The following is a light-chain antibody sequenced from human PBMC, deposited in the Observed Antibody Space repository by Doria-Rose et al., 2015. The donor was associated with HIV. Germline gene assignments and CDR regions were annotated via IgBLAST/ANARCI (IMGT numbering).Light chain of an antibody. J-gene: IGKJ1*01. CDR1: QSFSSTY. CDR3: HQYGSSWT. V-gene: IGKV3-20*01. Sequence: VLTQSPGTLSLSPGERATLSCRASQSFSSTYLAWYQQKPGQAPSLLIYDGSTRATGIPDRFSASGSGTDFTLTINRLDPEDFALDCGHQYGSSWTFGQGTKVEI. CDR2: DGS.